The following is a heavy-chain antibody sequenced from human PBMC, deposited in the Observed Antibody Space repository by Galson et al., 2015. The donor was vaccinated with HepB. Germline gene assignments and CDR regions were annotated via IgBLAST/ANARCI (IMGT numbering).Heavy chain of an antibody. CDR2: IYRNGLTI. Sequence: SLRLSCAASGFVLSAYSMTWVRQAPGKGLEWVSYIYRNGLTIYYADSVKGRFTIPRDNAKNSLYLQMNSLRAEDTAVYYCARDSGITGADDYWGQGTLVTVSS. CDR3: ARDSGITGADDY. CDR1: GFVLSAYS. J-gene: IGHJ4*02. D-gene: IGHD1-14*01. V-gene: IGHV3-48*01.